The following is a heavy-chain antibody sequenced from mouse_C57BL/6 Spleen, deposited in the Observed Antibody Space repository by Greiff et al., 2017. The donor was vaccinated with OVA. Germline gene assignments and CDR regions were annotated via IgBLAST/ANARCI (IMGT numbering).Heavy chain of an antibody. V-gene: IGHV5-17*01. CDR2: ISSGSSTN. D-gene: IGHD3-1*01. CDR1: GFTFSDYG. CDR3: ARETRDWYFDV. J-gene: IGHJ1*03. Sequence: EVKVEESGGGLVKPGGSLKLSCAASGFTFSDYGMHWVRQAPEKGLEWVAYISSGSSTNYYADTVKGRFPISSDNAKNTLFLQMTRLRSEDTAMYYCARETRDWYFDVWGTGTTVTVSS.